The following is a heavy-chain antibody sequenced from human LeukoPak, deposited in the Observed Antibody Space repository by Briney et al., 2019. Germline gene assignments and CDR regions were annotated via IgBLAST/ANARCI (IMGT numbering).Heavy chain of an antibody. CDR3: ARDQRWERSVLGFDP. D-gene: IGHD1-1*01. V-gene: IGHV4-4*02. CDR2: IYHSGST. J-gene: IGHJ5*02. CDR1: GGSISSSNW. Sequence: SGTLSLTCAVSGGSISSSNWWSWVRQPPGKGLEWIGEIYHSGSTNYNPSLKSRVTISVDKSKNQFSLKLSSVTAADTAVYYCARDQRWERSVLGFDPWGQGTLVTVSS.